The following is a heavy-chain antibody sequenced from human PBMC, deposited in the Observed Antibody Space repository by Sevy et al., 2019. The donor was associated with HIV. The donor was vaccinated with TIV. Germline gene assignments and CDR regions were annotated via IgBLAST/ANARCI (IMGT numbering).Heavy chain of an antibody. V-gene: IGHV3-30*18. CDR2: ISYDGSNK. Sequence: GSLRLSCAASGFTFSSYGMHWVRQAPGKGLEWVAVISYDGSNKYYADSVKGRFTISRDNSKNTLYLQMNSLRAEDTAVYYCAKLTPGDCGGDCRPFDYWGQGTLVTVSS. CDR1: GFTFSSYG. CDR3: AKLTPGDCGGDCRPFDY. J-gene: IGHJ4*02. D-gene: IGHD2-21*02.